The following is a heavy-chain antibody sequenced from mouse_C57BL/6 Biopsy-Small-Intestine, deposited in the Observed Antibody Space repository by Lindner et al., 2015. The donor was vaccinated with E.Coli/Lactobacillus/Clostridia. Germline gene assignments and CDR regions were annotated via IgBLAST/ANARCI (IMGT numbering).Heavy chain of an antibody. CDR2: IYPGDGDT. Sequence: VQLQESGPELVKPGASVKISCKASGYAFSSSWMNWVKQRPGKGLEWIGRIYPGDGDTNYNGKFKGKATLTADKSSSTAYMQLSSLTSEDSAVYFCARSGVYYDYDDAMDYWGQGTSVTVSS. D-gene: IGHD2-4*01. V-gene: IGHV1-82*01. CDR1: GYAFSSSW. CDR3: ARSGVYYDYDDAMDY. J-gene: IGHJ4*01.